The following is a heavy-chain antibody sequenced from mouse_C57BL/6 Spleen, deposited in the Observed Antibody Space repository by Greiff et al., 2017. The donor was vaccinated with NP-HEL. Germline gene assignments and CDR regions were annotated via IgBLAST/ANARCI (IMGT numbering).Heavy chain of an antibody. V-gene: IGHV7-3*01. Sequence: EVQLVESGGGLVQPGGSLSLSCAASGFTFTDYYMSWVRQPPGKALEWLGFIRNKANGYTTEYSASVKGRFTISRDNSQSILYLQMNALRAEDSATDYCARGIYYAMDYWGQGTSVTVSS. CDR1: GFTFTDYY. CDR2: IRNKANGYTT. CDR3: ARGIYYAMDY. J-gene: IGHJ4*01.